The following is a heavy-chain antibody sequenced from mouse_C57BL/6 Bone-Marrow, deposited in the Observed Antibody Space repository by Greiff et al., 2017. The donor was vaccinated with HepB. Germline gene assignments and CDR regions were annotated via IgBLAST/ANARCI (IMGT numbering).Heavy chain of an antibody. J-gene: IGHJ1*03. CDR2: IDPSDSYT. V-gene: IGHV1-69*01. Sequence: QVQLQQPGAELVMPGASVKLSCKASGYTFTSYWMHWVKQRPGQGLEWIGEIDPSDSYTNYNQKFKGKSTLTVDKSSSTAYMQLSSLTSEDSAVYYCARECLSTFDVWGTGTTVTVSS. CDR1: GYTFTSYW. D-gene: IGHD1-1*01. CDR3: ARECLSTFDV.